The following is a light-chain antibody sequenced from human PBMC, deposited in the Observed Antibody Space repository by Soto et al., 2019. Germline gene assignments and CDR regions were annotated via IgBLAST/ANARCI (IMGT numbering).Light chain of an antibody. Sequence: EIVLTQSPATLSLSPGERATLSCRASQDVSSSYLAWYQQKPGQAPRLLIYGASSRTTGIPDRFSGSWSGTDFTLIISRLEPEDVAVYYCQQYGSSPRTFGQGTKVEIK. V-gene: IGKV3-20*01. J-gene: IGKJ1*01. CDR3: QQYGSSPRT. CDR2: GAS. CDR1: QDVSSSY.